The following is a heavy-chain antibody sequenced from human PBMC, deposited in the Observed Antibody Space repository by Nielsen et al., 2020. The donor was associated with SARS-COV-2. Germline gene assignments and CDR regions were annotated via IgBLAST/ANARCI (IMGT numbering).Heavy chain of an antibody. CDR2: TYYRSKWYN. CDR3: ARARGAYGDYYYYYYTDV. Sequence: WIRQSPSRGLEWLGRTYYRSKWYNDYAASVKSRITINPVSFKNQFSLHLNSVTHEDTAVYYCARARGAYGDYYYYYYTDVWGKGTTVTVSS. V-gene: IGHV6-1*01. J-gene: IGHJ6*03. D-gene: IGHD4-17*01.